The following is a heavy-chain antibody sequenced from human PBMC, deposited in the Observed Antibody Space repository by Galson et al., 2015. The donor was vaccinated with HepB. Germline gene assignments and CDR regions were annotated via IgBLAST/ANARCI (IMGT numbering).Heavy chain of an antibody. CDR2: IKSITDGGTT. CDR1: GFAFSNAR. Sequence: SLRLSCAASGFAFSNARMSWVRQAPGKGLEWVAQIKSITDGGTTDYAAPVKGRFTISRDDSRNRLYLQLNSLKIEDTGVYYCTTWGGDYVGHWGQGTLVTVSS. V-gene: IGHV3-15*01. D-gene: IGHD4-17*01. J-gene: IGHJ5*02. CDR3: TTWGGDYVGH.